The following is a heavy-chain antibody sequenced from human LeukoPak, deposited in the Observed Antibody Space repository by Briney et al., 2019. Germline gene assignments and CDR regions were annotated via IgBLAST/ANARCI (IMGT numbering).Heavy chain of an antibody. CDR2: IYYSGIT. D-gene: IGHD3-22*01. J-gene: IGHJ4*02. CDR1: GGSISSSSYY. V-gene: IGHV4-39*07. Sequence: PSKTLSLTCTVSGGSISSSSYYWAWIRQPPGEGLEYIGGIYYSGITYYSPSLKSRVTISLDTSKNQFSLKMSSVTAADTAVYYCVRDHYYDSSVAYWGQGTLVTVSS. CDR3: VRDHYYDSSVAY.